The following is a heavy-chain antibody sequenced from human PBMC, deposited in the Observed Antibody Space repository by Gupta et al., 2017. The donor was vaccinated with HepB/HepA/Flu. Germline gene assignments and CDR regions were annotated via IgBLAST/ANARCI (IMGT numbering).Heavy chain of an antibody. J-gene: IGHJ4*02. CDR1: GFTFSNYD. Sequence: EVQLLESGGGLVQPGGSLRLSCAASGFTFSNYDMSWVRQGPGKGLEWVSSIRNRDGSTYYTDSVKGRFTISRDSSNNTLSLQMNSLRVEDTAIYYCARHFYFDSRGYLDCWGQGTLVTVSS. D-gene: IGHD3-10*01. CDR2: IRNRDGST. CDR3: ARHFYFDSRGYLDC. V-gene: IGHV3-23*01.